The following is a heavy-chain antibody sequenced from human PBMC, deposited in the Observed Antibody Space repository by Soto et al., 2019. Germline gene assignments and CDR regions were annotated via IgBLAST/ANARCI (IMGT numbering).Heavy chain of an antibody. J-gene: IGHJ2*01. D-gene: IGHD3-22*01. Sequence: ASVKVSCKASGYTFTSYGISWVRPAPGQGLEWMGWISAYNGNTNYAQKLQGRVTMTTDTSTSTAYMELRSLRSDDTAVYYCARAADYYDSSGSWYFDLWGRGTLVTVSS. CDR2: ISAYNGNT. CDR3: ARAADYYDSSGSWYFDL. CDR1: GYTFTSYG. V-gene: IGHV1-18*04.